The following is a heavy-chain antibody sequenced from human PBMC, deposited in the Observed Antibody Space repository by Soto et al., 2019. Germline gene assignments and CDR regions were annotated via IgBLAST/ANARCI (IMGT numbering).Heavy chain of an antibody. CDR1: GFTFSSYA. Sequence: QVQLVESGGGVVQPGRSLRLSCAASGFTFSSYAMHWVRQAQGKGLEWVAVISYDGSNKYYADSVKGRFTISRDNSKNTLYLQMNSLRAEDTAVYYWARGVDYGDYIFDYWGQGTLVTVSS. CDR3: ARGVDYGDYIFDY. V-gene: IGHV3-30-3*01. J-gene: IGHJ4*02. CDR2: ISYDGSNK. D-gene: IGHD4-17*01.